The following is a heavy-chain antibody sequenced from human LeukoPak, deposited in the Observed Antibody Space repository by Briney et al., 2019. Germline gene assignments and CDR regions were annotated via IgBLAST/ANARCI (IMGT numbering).Heavy chain of an antibody. CDR3: ARDEALSFFGPYSSSWSFDY. CDR1: GYTFTGYY. Sequence: ASVKVSCKASGYTFTGYYMHWVRQAPGQGLEWMGWINPNSGGTNYAQKFQGRVTMTRDTSISTAYMELSRLRSDDTAVYYCARDEALSFFGPYSSSWSFDYWGQGTLVTVSS. J-gene: IGHJ4*02. CDR2: INPNSGGT. V-gene: IGHV1-2*02. D-gene: IGHD6-13*01.